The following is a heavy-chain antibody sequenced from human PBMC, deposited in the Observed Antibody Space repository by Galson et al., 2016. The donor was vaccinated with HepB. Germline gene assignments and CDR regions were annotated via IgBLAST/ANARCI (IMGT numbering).Heavy chain of an antibody. CDR3: ARDKRYCSSSSCYTAPYYYGMDV. Sequence: SVKVSCKASGGTFSSYAISWVRQAPGQGLEWMGGIIPIFGTANYAQKFQGRVTITADESTSAAYMELSSLRSEDTAVFYCARDKRYCSSSSCYTAPYYYGMDVWGQGTTVTVSS. D-gene: IGHD2-2*02. CDR2: IIPIFGTA. CDR1: GGTFSSYA. V-gene: IGHV1-69*13. J-gene: IGHJ6*02.